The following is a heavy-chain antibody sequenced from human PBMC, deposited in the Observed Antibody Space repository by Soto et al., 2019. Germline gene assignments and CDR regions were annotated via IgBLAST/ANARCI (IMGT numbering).Heavy chain of an antibody. CDR1: GFDFSSYS. CDR3: MRDFGWYSRSGYMDV. CDR2: SNEDSSYI. Sequence: EVQLVESGGGLVKPGGALRLSCAASGFDFSSYSMNWVRQAPGKGLEGVSCSNEDSSYIYYAHSLRGRFTISRDNAKESLYLQMNSLRAEDTAVYYCMRDFGWYSRSGYMDVWGDGATVTVSS. V-gene: IGHV3-21*02. D-gene: IGHD3-3*01. J-gene: IGHJ6*03.